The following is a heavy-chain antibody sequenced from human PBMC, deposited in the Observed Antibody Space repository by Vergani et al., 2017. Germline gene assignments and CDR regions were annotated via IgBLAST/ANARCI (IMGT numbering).Heavy chain of an antibody. J-gene: IGHJ4*02. CDR2: ISVSGRSI. CDR1: GFNFNNFV. D-gene: IGHD3-3*01. CDR3: AKQGXYDFWSGQYYFDF. Sequence: EVQLVESGGALIQPGGSLRLSCAASGFNFNNFVITWIRQAPGRGLEWVSGISVSGRSIYYADSVKGRFTIFRDNSKNTLSLQMNSLRAADTAVYYCAKQGXYDFWSGQYYFDFWGQGTLVTVSS. V-gene: IGHV3-23*04.